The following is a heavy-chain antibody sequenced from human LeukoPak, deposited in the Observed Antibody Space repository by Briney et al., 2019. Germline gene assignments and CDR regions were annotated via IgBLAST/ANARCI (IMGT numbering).Heavy chain of an antibody. J-gene: IGHJ5*02. CDR2: MNPNSGNT. V-gene: IGHV1-8*01. Sequence: ASVKVSCKASGYTFTSYDINWVRQATGQGLEWMGWMNPNSGNTGYAQKFQGRVTITRNTSISTAYMELSSLRSEDTAVYYCARGVGDFWSGYNNWFDPWGQGTLVTVSS. CDR3: ARGVGDFWSGYNNWFDP. CDR1: GYTFTSYD. D-gene: IGHD3-3*01.